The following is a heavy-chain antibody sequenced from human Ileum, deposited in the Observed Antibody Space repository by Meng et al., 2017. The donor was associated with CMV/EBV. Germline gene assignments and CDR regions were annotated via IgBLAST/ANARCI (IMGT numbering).Heavy chain of an antibody. CDR2: IYYTGSA. J-gene: IGHJ4*02. CDR3: ARADPPVAMYYFDY. V-gene: IGHV4-59*13. Sequence: SETLSLTCNVSGGSISTYYWTWIRQPPGKGLEWIGNIYYTGSAKYNPSLKSRLTISVDTAKNQFSLKLSAVTAADTAIYYCARADPPVAMYYFDYWGPGTLVTVSS. CDR1: GGSISTYY. D-gene: IGHD2-2*01.